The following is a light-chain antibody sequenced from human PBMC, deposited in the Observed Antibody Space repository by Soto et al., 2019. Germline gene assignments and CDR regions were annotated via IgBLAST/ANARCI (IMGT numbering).Light chain of an antibody. Sequence: AIRMTQSTSSFSASTGDRVTITCRASQGISSYLAWYQQKPGKAPKLLIYAAATLQRGAPSRFSASGSGTDFTLTLSLLQSEDFATYYCQQYLIYPYPFGQGTKLEI. CDR1: QGISSY. CDR2: AAA. J-gene: IGKJ2*01. V-gene: IGKV1-8*01. CDR3: QQYLIYPYP.